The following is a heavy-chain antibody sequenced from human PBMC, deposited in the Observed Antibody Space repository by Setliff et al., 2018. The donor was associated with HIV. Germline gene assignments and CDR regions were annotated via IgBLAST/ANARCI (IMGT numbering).Heavy chain of an antibody. Sequence: SETLSLTCAVSGYSISSGYYWGWIRQPPGKGLEWIGSIFYSGTTYYNPSLKSRVTISVVTSKNQFSLKLRSVTAADTAVYYCARYCSSTTCYPRNFDYWGQGTLVTVSS. V-gene: IGHV4-38-2*01. CDR2: IFYSGTT. J-gene: IGHJ4*02. CDR3: ARYCSSTTCYPRNFDY. D-gene: IGHD2-2*01. CDR1: GYSISSGYY.